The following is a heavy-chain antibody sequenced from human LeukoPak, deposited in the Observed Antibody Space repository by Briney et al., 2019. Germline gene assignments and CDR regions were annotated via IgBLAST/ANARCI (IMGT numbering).Heavy chain of an antibody. D-gene: IGHD2-21*01. CDR3: ARRTEGAGGGWFFDH. CDR2: ISPSDSDT. Sequence: GESLKISCKGTGYSFTNFWIGWVRQPPGEGLEYLGVISPSDSDTRYNPSFEGQVSISADKSLTSAYLQWNTLKASDTAIYFCARRTEGAGGGWFFDHWGQGTLVTVSS. CDR1: GYSFTNFW. V-gene: IGHV5-51*01. J-gene: IGHJ4*02.